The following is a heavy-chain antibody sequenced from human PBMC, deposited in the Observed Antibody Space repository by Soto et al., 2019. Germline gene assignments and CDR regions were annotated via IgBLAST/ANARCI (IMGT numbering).Heavy chain of an antibody. J-gene: IGHJ4*02. CDR2: ISYSGST. CDR3: ASVTSRLCGSVFTTPFDF. D-gene: IGHD2-2*01. V-gene: IGHV4-61*08. CDR1: GASVSSGGFS. Sequence: PSETLPLTCTVAGASVSSGGFSWSWIRQPPGKGLEWIGSISYSGSTTYYPSLRSRVTISVDTSKNQFSLRLNSVTAAVTAIYFCASVTSRLCGSVFTTPFDFSGQGPLDTVYS.